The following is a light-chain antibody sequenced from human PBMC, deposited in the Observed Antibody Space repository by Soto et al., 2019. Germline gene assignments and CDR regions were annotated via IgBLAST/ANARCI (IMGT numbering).Light chain of an antibody. V-gene: IGKV2-28*01. CDR3: MQALRTPWT. J-gene: IGKJ1*01. CDR2: LGS. CDR1: QSLLNSNGNNY. Sequence: DIVMTQFPLSLPVTPGEPASISCTSSQSLLNSNGNNYLDWYLQKPGQSPQLLIHLGSKRASGVXAXXSASGSGTSFTLKISRVEAEDVGVSYCMQALRTPWTFGQGTKVAIK.